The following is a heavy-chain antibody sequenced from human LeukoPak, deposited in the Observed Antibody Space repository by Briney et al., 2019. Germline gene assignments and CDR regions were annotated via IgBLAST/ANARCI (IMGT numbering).Heavy chain of an antibody. CDR3: ASRPAYYYEPY. Sequence: GGSLRLSCAASGFTFSSYAMSWFRQAPGKGLEWVSAISGSGGSTYSADSVKGRFTISRDNSKNTLYLQMNSLRAEDTAVYYCASRPAYYYEPYWGQGTLVTVSS. CDR2: ISGSGGST. V-gene: IGHV3-23*01. D-gene: IGHD3-22*01. CDR1: GFTFSSYA. J-gene: IGHJ4*02.